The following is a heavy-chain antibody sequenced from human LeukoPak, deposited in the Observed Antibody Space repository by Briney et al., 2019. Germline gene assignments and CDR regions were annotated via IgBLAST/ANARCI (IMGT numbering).Heavy chain of an antibody. V-gene: IGHV3-48*03. CDR3: ARAGIAVAGPYYYGMDV. CDR1: GFTFSSYE. J-gene: IGHJ6*02. CDR2: ISSSGSTI. Sequence: GGSLRLSCAASGFTFSSYEMNWVRQPPGKGLEWVSYISSSGSTIYYADSVKGRFTISRGNAKNSLYLQMNSLRAEDTAVYYCARAGIAVAGPYYYGMDVWGQGTTVTVSS. D-gene: IGHD6-19*01.